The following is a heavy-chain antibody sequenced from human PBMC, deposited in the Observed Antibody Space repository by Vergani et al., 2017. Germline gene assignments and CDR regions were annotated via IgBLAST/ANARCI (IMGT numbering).Heavy chain of an antibody. CDR3: ARETTVVNFGVGVGMDV. J-gene: IGHJ6*02. CDR1: GGSISSSSYY. CDR2: IYYSGST. D-gene: IGHD4-23*01. Sequence: QLQLQESGPGLVKPSQTLSLTCTVSGGSISSSSYYWGWIRQPPGKGLAWIGSIYYSGSTYYNPSLKSRVTISVDTSKNQFSLKLSSVTAADTAVYYCARETTVVNFGVGVGMDVWGQGTTVTVSS. V-gene: IGHV4-39*02.